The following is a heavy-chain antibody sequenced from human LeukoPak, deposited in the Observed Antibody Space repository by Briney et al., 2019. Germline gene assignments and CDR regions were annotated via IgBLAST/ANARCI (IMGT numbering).Heavy chain of an antibody. CDR1: GFMFYTYA. CDR2: ISGDGDNT. V-gene: IGHV3-23*01. J-gene: IGHJ4*02. D-gene: IGHD6-6*01. Sequence: GGSLRLSCAASGFMFYTYAMTWVRQAPGKGLEWVSTISGDGDNTYHADSVKGRFTLSRDNSKNTLYLQMNSLRAEDTAVYYCAKDGIAARPDYFDYWGQGTLVTVSS. CDR3: AKDGIAARPDYFDY.